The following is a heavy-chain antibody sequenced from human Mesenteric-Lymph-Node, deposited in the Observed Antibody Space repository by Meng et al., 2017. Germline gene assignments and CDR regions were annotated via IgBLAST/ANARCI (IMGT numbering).Heavy chain of an antibody. J-gene: IGHJ6*02. CDR3: ARERCTNSACFVTGSGYYLDYYYGMDV. Sequence: ASVKVSCKASGYGFRDYAISWVRQARGQGLEWMGWISANNGNTNYAQKFQGRVTMTTDTSTSTAYMEVMSLKSDDTAVYYCARERCTNSACFVTGSGYYLDYYYGMDVWGQGTTVTVSS. CDR1: GYGFRDYA. D-gene: IGHD2-15*01. CDR2: ISANNGNT. V-gene: IGHV1-18*04.